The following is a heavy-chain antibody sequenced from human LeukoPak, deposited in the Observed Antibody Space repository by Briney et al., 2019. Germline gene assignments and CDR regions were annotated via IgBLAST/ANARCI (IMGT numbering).Heavy chain of an antibody. V-gene: IGHV1-18*01. CDR2: ISAYNGNT. CDR1: GYTFTSYG. D-gene: IGHD5-24*01. Sequence: ASVKVSCKASGYTFTSYGISWVRQAPGQGLEWMGWISAYNGNTNYAQELQGRVTMTTDTSTSTAYMELRSLRSDDTAVYYCAREMATKLYYYYGMDVWGQGTTVTVSS. CDR3: AREMATKLYYYYGMDV. J-gene: IGHJ6*02.